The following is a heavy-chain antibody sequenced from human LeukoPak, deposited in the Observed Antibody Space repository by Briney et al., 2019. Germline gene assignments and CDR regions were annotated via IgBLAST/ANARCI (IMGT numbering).Heavy chain of an antibody. CDR3: ARPSFSSGSYFDY. D-gene: IGHD3-22*01. J-gene: IGHJ4*02. Sequence: GGSLRLSCAASGFTFSNYAMHWVRQAPGKGLEWVANIKHDGSEKYYVDSVKGRFTISRDNAKNSLYLQMNSLRAEDTAVYFCARPSFSSGSYFDYWGQGTLVTVSS. CDR2: IKHDGSEK. V-gene: IGHV3-7*01. CDR1: GFTFSNYA.